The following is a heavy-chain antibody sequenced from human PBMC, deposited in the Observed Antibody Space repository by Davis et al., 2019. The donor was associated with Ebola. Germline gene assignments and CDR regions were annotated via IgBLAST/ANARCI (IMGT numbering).Heavy chain of an antibody. CDR1: GFTFSSYA. V-gene: IGHV3-23*01. CDR2: ISGSGGST. CDR3: AKAGDYDFWSGYTPD. D-gene: IGHD3-3*01. Sequence: PGGSLRLSCAASGFTFSSYAMSWVRQAPGKGLEWVSAISGSGGSTYYADSVKGRFTISRDNSKNTLYLQMNSLRAEDTAVYYCAKAGDYDFWSGYTPDWGQGTLVTVSS. J-gene: IGHJ4*02.